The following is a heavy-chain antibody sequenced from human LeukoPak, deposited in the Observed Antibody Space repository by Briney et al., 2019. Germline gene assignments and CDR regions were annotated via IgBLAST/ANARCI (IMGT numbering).Heavy chain of an antibody. J-gene: IGHJ4*02. V-gene: IGHV4-59*01. CDR2: VYYTGTT. CDR3: ARGGVVTATNFDY. CDR1: GGSITNYY. Sequence: SETLSLTCTVPGGSITNYYWTWIRQPPGKGLECIGYVYYTGTTYYNPSLKSRVTISVDSSKNQFSLKLSSVTAADAAVYYCARGGVVTATNFDYWGQGTLVTVSS. D-gene: IGHD2-21*02.